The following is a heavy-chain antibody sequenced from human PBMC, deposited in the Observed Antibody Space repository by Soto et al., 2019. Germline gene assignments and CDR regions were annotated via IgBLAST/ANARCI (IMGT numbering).Heavy chain of an antibody. CDR2: ISDTGSSH. D-gene: IGHD2-2*01. V-gene: IGHV3-30*18. Sequence: HPXVSLRLSCVGSGFTFSSNGMHWVRQAPGKGLECVAVISDTGSSHYYAASVEGRFTISRENSKNTLSLHMDRLRVEDTAVYYCAKDRGGDCPDNSCYFGADYWGQGTPVTVSS. CDR1: GFTFSSNG. CDR3: AKDRGGDCPDNSCYFGADY. J-gene: IGHJ4*02.